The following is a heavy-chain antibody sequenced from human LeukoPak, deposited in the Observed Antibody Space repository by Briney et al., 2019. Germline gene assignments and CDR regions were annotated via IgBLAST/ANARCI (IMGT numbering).Heavy chain of an antibody. V-gene: IGHV3-23*01. Sequence: GGSLRLSCAASGFTFGNYPMSWVRQAPGKGLEWVSVVSANGISTLYADSVRGRFTISRDNPMNTLYLQMSSLRAEDTAVYYCAKDRGYTTGRDFDYWGQGALVTVSS. J-gene: IGHJ4*02. CDR3: AKDRGYTTGRDFDY. CDR2: VSANGIST. CDR1: GFTFGNYP. D-gene: IGHD3-10*01.